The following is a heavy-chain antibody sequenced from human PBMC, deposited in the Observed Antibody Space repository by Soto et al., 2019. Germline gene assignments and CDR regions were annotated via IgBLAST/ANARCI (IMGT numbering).Heavy chain of an antibody. Sequence: ASVKVSCKASGYTFTSYSISWVRQAPGQGLEWMGWISAYNGNTNYAQKLQGRVTMTTDTSTSTAYMELRSLRSDDTAVYYFARVPLAPNWDWFDTWGQGTLVTVSS. J-gene: IGHJ5*02. CDR3: ARVPLAPNWDWFDT. V-gene: IGHV1-18*01. CDR1: GYTFTSYS. D-gene: IGHD1-1*01. CDR2: ISAYNGNT.